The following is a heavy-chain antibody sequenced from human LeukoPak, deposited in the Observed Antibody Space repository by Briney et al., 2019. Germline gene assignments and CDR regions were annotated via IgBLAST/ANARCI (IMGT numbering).Heavy chain of an antibody. CDR3: AKGTSSWHEFDY. CDR1: EFSVGSNY. CDR2: IYSGGST. D-gene: IGHD6-13*01. Sequence: GGSLRLSCAASEFSVGSNYMTWVHQAPGKGLEWVSLIYSGGSTYYADSVKGRFTISRDNAKNSLYLQMNSLRAEDTALYYCAKGTSSWHEFDYWGQGTLVTVSS. V-gene: IGHV3-53*05. J-gene: IGHJ4*02.